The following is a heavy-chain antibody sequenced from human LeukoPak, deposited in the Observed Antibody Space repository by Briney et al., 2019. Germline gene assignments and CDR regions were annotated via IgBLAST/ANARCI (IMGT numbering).Heavy chain of an antibody. CDR1: GYTFTSYY. D-gene: IGHD2-2*01. CDR2: ISAYNGNT. Sequence: ASVKVSCKASGYTFTSYYMHWVRQAPGQGLEWMGWISAYNGNTNYAQKLQGRVTMTTDTSTSTAYMELRSLRSDDTAVYYCAREGEYQLVNAFDIWGQGTMVTVSS. V-gene: IGHV1-18*04. J-gene: IGHJ3*02. CDR3: AREGEYQLVNAFDI.